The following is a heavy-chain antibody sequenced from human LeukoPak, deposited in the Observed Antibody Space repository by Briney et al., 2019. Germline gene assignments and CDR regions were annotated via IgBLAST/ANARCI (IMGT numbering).Heavy chain of an antibody. D-gene: IGHD4-17*01. V-gene: IGHV4-31*03. CDR3: ARGADYGDAVDY. CDR1: GGSISSGGYY. CDR2: IYYSGST. Sequence: SQTLSLTCTVSGGSISSGGYYWSWIRQHPGKGLEWIGYIYYSGSTYYNPSLKSRVTISVDTSKNQFSLKLSSVTAADTAVYYCARGADYGDAVDYWGQGTLVNVSS. J-gene: IGHJ4*02.